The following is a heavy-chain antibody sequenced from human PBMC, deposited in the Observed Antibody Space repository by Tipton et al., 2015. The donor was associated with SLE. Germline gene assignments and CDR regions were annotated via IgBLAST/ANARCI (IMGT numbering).Heavy chain of an antibody. CDR3: ARDPSMVGAFDI. CDR1: GGSISSSSYY. D-gene: IGHD3-10*01. Sequence: LRLSCIVSGGSISSSSYYWGWIRQPPGKGLEWIGSIYYSGSTYYNPSLKSRVTISVDTSKNQFSLKLSSVTAADTAVYYCARDPSMVGAFDIWGQGTMVTVSS. J-gene: IGHJ3*02. CDR2: IYYSGST. V-gene: IGHV4-39*07.